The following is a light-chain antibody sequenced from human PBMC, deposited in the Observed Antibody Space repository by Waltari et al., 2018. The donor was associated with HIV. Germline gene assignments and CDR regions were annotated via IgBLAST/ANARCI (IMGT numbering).Light chain of an antibody. V-gene: IGLV2-14*01. CDR3: SSYTSSSVV. Sequence: QSALTQPASVSGSPGQSITISCTGTSSDVGGYKYVSWYQQHPGKAPKLMIYEVSNRPAGVSKRFSCSKSGNTASLTISGLQAEDEADYYCSSYTSSSVVFGGGTKLTVL. J-gene: IGLJ2*01. CDR2: EVS. CDR1: SSDVGGYKY.